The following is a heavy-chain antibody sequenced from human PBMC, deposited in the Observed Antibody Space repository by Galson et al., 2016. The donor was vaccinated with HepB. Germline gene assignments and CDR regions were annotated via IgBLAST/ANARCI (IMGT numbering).Heavy chain of an antibody. CDR3: TSDSIAAIGIDY. Sequence: SLRLSCAASGFIFSGHWMHWVRQAPGKGLVWVSRINSDATSTSHADSVKGRFTISRDNAKSTLYLQMNSLRAEDTAIYHCTSDSIAAIGIDYWGQGTLVTVSS. CDR1: GFIFSGHW. J-gene: IGHJ4*02. CDR2: INSDATST. D-gene: IGHD6-13*01. V-gene: IGHV3-74*01.